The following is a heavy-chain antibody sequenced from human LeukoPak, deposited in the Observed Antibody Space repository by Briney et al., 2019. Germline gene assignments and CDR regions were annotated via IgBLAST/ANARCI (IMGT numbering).Heavy chain of an antibody. CDR2: IRYDGSNK. V-gene: IGHV3-30*02. CDR1: GFTFSSYG. D-gene: IGHD2-2*01. J-gene: IGHJ4*02. CDR3: AKGFGGSTSSYFDY. Sequence: PGGSLRLSCAASGFTFSSYGMHWVRQAPGKGLEWVAFIRYDGSNKYYADSVKGRFTISRDNSKNTLYLQVNSLRAEDTAVYYCAKGFGGSTSSYFDYWGQGTLVTVSS.